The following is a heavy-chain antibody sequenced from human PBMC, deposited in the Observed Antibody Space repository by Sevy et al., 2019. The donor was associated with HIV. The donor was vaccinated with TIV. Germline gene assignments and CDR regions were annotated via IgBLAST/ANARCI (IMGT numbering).Heavy chain of an antibody. CDR2: INSDGSST. CDR3: ARSCSGGSCYLFDY. Sequence: GGSLRLSCAASGFTLSSYWMHWVRQAPGKGLVWVSRINSDGSSTSYADSVKGRFTISRDNAKNTLYLQMNSLRAEDTAVYYCARSCSGGSCYLFDYWGQGTLVTVSS. CDR1: GFTLSSYW. D-gene: IGHD2-15*01. V-gene: IGHV3-74*01. J-gene: IGHJ4*02.